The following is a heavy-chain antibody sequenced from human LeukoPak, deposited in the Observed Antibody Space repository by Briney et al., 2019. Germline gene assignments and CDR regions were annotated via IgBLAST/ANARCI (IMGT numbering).Heavy chain of an antibody. CDR3: AKERDYGPADY. Sequence: PGGSLRLSCAASGFTVSSNYMSWVRQAPGKGLEWVSGLSGSGGSTDYADSVKGRFTVSRDNSKNTLFLQMNSLRAEDTAIYYCAKERDYGPADYWGQGTLVTVSS. CDR1: GFTVSSNY. D-gene: IGHD4/OR15-4a*01. J-gene: IGHJ4*02. CDR2: LSGSGGST. V-gene: IGHV3-23*01.